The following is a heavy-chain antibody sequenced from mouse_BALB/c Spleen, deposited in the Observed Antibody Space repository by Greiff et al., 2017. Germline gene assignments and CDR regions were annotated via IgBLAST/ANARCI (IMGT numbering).Heavy chain of an antibody. Sequence: DVKLVESGGGLVQPGGSMKLSCVASGFTFSNYWMNWVRQSPEKGLEWVAEIRLKSNNYATHYAESVKGRFTISRDDSKSSVYLQMNNLRAEDTGIYYCTKSSYYYGSRAWFAYWGQGTLVTVSA. CDR1: GFTFSNYW. CDR2: IRLKSNNYAT. D-gene: IGHD1-1*01. CDR3: TKSSYYYGSRAWFAY. J-gene: IGHJ3*01. V-gene: IGHV6-6*02.